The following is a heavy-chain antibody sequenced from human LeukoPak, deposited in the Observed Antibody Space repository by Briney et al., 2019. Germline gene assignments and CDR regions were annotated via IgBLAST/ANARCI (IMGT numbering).Heavy chain of an antibody. CDR1: GFTFDDYA. D-gene: IGHD4-23*01. CDR2: ISGDGGST. CDR3: ARADYGGVGRYFDY. J-gene: IGHJ4*02. Sequence: PGGSLRLSCAASGFTFDDYAMHWVRQAPGKGLEWVSLISGDGGSTYYADSVKGRFTISRDNSKNTLYLQVNSLRAEDTAVYYCARADYGGVGRYFDYWGQGTLVTVSS. V-gene: IGHV3-43*02.